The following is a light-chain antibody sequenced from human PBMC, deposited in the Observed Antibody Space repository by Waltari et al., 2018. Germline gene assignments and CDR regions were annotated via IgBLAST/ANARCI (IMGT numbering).Light chain of an antibody. CDR2: KAS. CDR3: QQYNSYSALT. Sequence: DIQMTQSPSTLSASVGDRVTITCRASQNIASWVAWIQHNPGKAPNLLISKASTLESGVPSRFSGSGSGTVFTLTISSLRPDDFATYYCQQYNSYSALTFGGGTRVEIK. V-gene: IGKV1-5*03. CDR1: QNIASW. J-gene: IGKJ4*01.